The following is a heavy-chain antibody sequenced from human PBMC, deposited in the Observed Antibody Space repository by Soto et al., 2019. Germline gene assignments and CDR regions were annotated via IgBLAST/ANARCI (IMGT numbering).Heavy chain of an antibody. CDR1: GYRFASYW. D-gene: IGHD2-15*01. CDR2: IYPGDSDT. V-gene: IGHV5-51*01. Sequence: PGESLKISCKGSGYRFASYWIGWVRQMPGKGLEWVGIIYPGDSDTKYSPSFEGQVTISADKSISTAYLQWNSLQASDTAMYYCATRLAHKDPSSSRPPSPWLDPWGQGTLVTF. CDR3: ATRLAHKDPSSSRPPSPWLDP. J-gene: IGHJ5*02.